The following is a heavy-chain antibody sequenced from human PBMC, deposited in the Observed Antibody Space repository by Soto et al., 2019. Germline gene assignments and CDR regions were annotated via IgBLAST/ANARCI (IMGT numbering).Heavy chain of an antibody. CDR2: FYYSGST. Sequence: SETLSLTCTASGGSVSSGSYYWSWIRQPPGKGLEWIGYFYYSGSTNYNPSLKSRVTISVDTSKNQFSLKLSSVTAADTAVYYCARGNFFGAYVAFDYWGQGTLVTVSS. CDR3: ARGNFFGAYVAFDY. J-gene: IGHJ4*02. CDR1: GGSVSSGSYY. D-gene: IGHD3-16*01. V-gene: IGHV4-61*01.